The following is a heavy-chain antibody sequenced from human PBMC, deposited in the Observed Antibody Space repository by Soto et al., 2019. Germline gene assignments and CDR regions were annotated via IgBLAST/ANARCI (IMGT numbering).Heavy chain of an antibody. D-gene: IGHD6-13*01. CDR2: IWYDGSNK. Sequence: LRLSCSASGVIFSTYGIYWVRQSPGKGLEWVAVIWYDGSNKSYEDSVKGRFTISRDDSKNTLYLQMNSLRADDTAVYYCARVIAAAGTDYFDLWGQGTLVTVSS. CDR3: ARVIAAAGTDYFDL. V-gene: IGHV3-33*08. CDR1: GVIFSTYG. J-gene: IGHJ4*02.